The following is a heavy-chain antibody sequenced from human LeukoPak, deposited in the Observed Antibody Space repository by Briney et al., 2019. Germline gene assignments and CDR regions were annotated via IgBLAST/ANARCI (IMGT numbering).Heavy chain of an antibody. J-gene: IGHJ4*02. CDR2: ISAYNGNT. V-gene: IGHV1-18*01. D-gene: IGHD2-15*01. Sequence: ASVKVSCKASGYTFTSYGISWVRQAPGQGLEWMGWISAYNGNTNYAQKLQGRVTMTTDTSTSTAYMELKSLRSDDKAVYYCARSLGDYCSGGSCYLDYWGQGTLVTVSS. CDR3: ARSLGDYCSGGSCYLDY. CDR1: GYTFTSYG.